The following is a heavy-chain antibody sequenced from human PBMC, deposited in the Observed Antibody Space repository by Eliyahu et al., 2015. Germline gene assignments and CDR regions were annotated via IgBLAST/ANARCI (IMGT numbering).Heavy chain of an antibody. Sequence: QVQLVQSGAEVKKPGASVKVSCKASGYTFXGYYMHWVRQAPGQGLEWMGRINPNSGGTNYAQKFQGRVTMTRDTSISTAYMELSRLRSDDTAVYYCASGGYDSEYYYYMDVWGKGTTVTVSS. CDR1: GYTFXGYY. CDR2: INPNSGGT. D-gene: IGHD5-12*01. CDR3: ASGGYDSEYYYYMDV. V-gene: IGHV1-2*06. J-gene: IGHJ6*03.